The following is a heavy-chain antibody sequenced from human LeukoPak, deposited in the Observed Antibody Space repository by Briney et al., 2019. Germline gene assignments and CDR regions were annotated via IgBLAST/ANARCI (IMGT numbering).Heavy chain of an antibody. D-gene: IGHD3-3*01. Sequence: GGSLRLSCAASGFTFDDYAMHWVRQAPGKGLEWVSLISGDGGSTYYADSVKGRFTISRDNSKNSLYLQMNSLRTEDTALYYCAKVRVGDSYYDFWSGYYYYHGMDVWGQGTTVTVSS. CDR3: AKVRVGDSYYDFWSGYYYYHGMDV. CDR1: GFTFDDYA. CDR2: ISGDGGST. V-gene: IGHV3-43*02. J-gene: IGHJ6*02.